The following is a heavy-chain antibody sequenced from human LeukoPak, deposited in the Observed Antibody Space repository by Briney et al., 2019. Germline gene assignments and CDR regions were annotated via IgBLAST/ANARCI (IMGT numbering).Heavy chain of an antibody. V-gene: IGHV3-23*01. CDR1: GFTFSSTS. J-gene: IGHJ4*02. CDR2: TVGGGDGT. CDR3: VTESHSRSWYY. D-gene: IGHD6-13*01. Sequence: TGGSLRLSCAASGFTFSSTSMSWVRQAPGKGLEWVAVTVGGGDGTYYADSVKGRFTISRDNSKNTLYLQMSSLRAEDTAIYYCVTESHSRSWYYWGQGTLVTVSS.